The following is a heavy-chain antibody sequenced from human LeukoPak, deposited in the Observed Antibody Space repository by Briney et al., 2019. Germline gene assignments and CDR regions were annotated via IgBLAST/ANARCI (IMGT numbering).Heavy chain of an antibody. CDR2: IYYSGIT. CDR3: ARGRSSDFDY. Sequence: PSETLSLTCTVSGGSISSSTYYWGWIRQPPGKGLEWIGSIYYSGITYYNPSLKSRVTISVDTSKNQFSLKLSSVTAADTAVYYCARGRSSDFDYWGQGTQVTVSS. V-gene: IGHV4-39*01. CDR1: GGSISSSTYY. J-gene: IGHJ4*02.